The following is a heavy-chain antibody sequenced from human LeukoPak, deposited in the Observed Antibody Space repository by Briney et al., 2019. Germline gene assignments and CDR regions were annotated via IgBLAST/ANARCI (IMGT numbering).Heavy chain of an antibody. CDR3: AREGSGAGGRGPDAFDI. CDR2: IYTSGST. V-gene: IGHV4-61*02. CDR1: GGSISSGSYY. D-gene: IGHD3-3*01. Sequence: PSQTLSLTCTVSGGSISSGSYYWSWIRQPAGKGLEWIGRIYTSGSTNYNPSLKSRVTISIDTSKNQFSLKLSSVTAADTAVYYCAREGSGAGGRGPDAFDIWGQGTMVTVSS. J-gene: IGHJ3*02.